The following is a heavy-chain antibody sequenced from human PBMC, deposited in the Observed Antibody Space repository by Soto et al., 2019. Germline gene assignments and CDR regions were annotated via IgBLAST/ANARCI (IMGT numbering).Heavy chain of an antibody. CDR3: ASVYCSGGSCYWGGNWFDP. CDR2: IYYSGST. D-gene: IGHD2-15*01. CDR1: GGSISSGDYY. J-gene: IGHJ5*02. Sequence: QVQLQESGPGVVKPSQTLSLTCTVSGGSISSGDYYWSWIRQPPGKGLEWIGYIYYSGSTYYKPSLKSRVTILVDTPKNQFSLKLSSVTAADTAVYYCASVYCSGGSCYWGGNWFDPWGQGTLVTVSS. V-gene: IGHV4-30-4*01.